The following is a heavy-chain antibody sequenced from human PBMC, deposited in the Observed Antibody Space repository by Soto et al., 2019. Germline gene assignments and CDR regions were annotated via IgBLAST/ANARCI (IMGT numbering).Heavy chain of an antibody. J-gene: IGHJ3*02. D-gene: IGHD2-15*01. V-gene: IGHV4-28*01. CDR3: ARTSGADAFDI. Sequence: QVQLQESGPGLGKPSDTLSLTCAVSGYSISSSNWWGWIRQSPGKGLEWTGYIYYSGSTYYSPSLKSRVTMSVDTSKNQFSLKLSSVTAVDTTVYYCARTSGADAFDIWGQGTMVTVSS. CDR2: IYYSGST. CDR1: GYSISSSNW.